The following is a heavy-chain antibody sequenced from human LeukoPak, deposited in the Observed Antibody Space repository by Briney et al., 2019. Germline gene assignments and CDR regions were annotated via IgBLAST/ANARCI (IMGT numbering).Heavy chain of an antibody. CDR2: ISGSGGST. J-gene: IGHJ4*02. V-gene: IGHV3-23*01. CDR1: GFTFSSYA. Sequence: PGGSLRLSCAASGFTFSSYAMSWVGQAPGRGLEWVSAISGSGGSTYYADSVKGRFTISRDNSKNTLSLQMNSLRAEDTAVYYCAKDPNGDYDYVWGSYRDSYYFDYWGQGTLVTVSS. CDR3: AKDPNGDYDYVWGSYRDSYYFDY. D-gene: IGHD3-16*02.